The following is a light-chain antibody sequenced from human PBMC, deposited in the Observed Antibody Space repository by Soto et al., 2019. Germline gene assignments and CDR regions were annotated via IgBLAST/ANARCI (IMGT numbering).Light chain of an antibody. V-gene: IGKV1-5*03. CDR2: KAS. J-gene: IGKJ3*01. Sequence: DIHMSRCPSNLSASVGDRVTITCRASQSISSWLAWYQQKPGKAPKLLIYKASSLESGVPSRFSGSGSGTEFTLTISSLQPDDFATYYCQQYNSYSFGPGTKVDIK. CDR3: QQYNSYS. CDR1: QSISSW.